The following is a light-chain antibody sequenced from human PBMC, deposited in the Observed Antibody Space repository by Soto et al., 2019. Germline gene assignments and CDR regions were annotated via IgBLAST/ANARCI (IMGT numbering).Light chain of an antibody. CDR3: QHYDSYPWA. J-gene: IGKJ1*01. Sequence: DIQMTQSPSILSASVGDSVTITCRATQSSSGWLSWYQQKPGEAPNVLIFDASSLESGVPSRFSGSGSGSEFTLSISGLQPDDFATYYCQHYDSYPWAFGQGTKVEIK. V-gene: IGKV1-5*01. CDR2: DAS. CDR1: QSSSGW.